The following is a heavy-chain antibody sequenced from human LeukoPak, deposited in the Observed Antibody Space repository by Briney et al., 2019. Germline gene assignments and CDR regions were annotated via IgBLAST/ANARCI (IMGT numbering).Heavy chain of an antibody. CDR3: ARGEDYDSSDYFDY. J-gene: IGHJ4*02. CDR2: IYYSGST. V-gene: IGHV4-59*01. CDR1: GGSISSYY. Sequence: SETLSLTCTVSGGSISSYYWSWIRQPPGKGLEWIGYIYYSGSTNYNPSLKSRVTISVGTSKNQFSLKLSSVTAADTAVYYCARGEDYDSSDYFDYWGQGTLVTVSS. D-gene: IGHD3-22*01.